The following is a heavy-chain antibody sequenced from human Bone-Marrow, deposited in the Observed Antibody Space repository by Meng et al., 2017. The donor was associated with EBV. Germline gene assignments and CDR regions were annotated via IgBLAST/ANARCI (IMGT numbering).Heavy chain of an antibody. D-gene: IGHD6-6*01. CDR3: ASWASSIAARPPYY. Sequence: QVQLQQEGAGLLKPSETLSLTCAVYGGSFSGYYWSWIRQPPGKGLEWIGEINHSGSTNYNPSLKSRVTISVDTSKNQFSLKLSSVTAADTAVYYCASWASSIAARPPYYWGQGTLVTVSS. CDR2: INHSGST. CDR1: GGSFSGYY. J-gene: IGHJ4*02. V-gene: IGHV4-34*01.